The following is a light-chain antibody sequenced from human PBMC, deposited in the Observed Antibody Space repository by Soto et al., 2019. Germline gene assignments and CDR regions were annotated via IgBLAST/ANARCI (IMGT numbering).Light chain of an antibody. Sequence: DIQMTQSPSTLSASVGDRVTITCRASQSISSWLAWYQQKPGKAPKLLIYKASSLESGVPSKFSGSGSGTEFTLTISSLQPDDFATCYCQQYNSYSSLTFGGGTKLEIK. CDR3: QQYNSYSSLT. CDR2: KAS. J-gene: IGKJ4*01. CDR1: QSISSW. V-gene: IGKV1-5*03.